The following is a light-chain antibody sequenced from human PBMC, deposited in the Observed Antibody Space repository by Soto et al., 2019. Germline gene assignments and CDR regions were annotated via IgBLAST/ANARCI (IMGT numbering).Light chain of an antibody. CDR1: NSDVGGYNY. J-gene: IGLJ1*01. CDR3: TSYTRSNIYV. Sequence: QSALTQPASVSGSPGQSITISCTGTNSDVGGYNYVSWYQQNPGKAPKLMIYEVTKRPSGVSNRFSGSKSDNTASLTISGLQAEYEADYYCTSYTRSNIYVFGPGTKLTVL. V-gene: IGLV2-14*01. CDR2: EVT.